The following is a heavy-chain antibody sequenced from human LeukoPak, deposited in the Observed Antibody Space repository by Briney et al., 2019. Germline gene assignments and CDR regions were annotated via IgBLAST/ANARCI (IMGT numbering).Heavy chain of an antibody. V-gene: IGHV3-9*01. J-gene: IGHJ5*02. D-gene: IGHD2-15*01. Sequence: GRSLRLSCAASGVTFGTYAMHWVRHAPGKGLEWVSGISWDSGNTHYADSVKGRFTISRDNAKNSLYLQMNSLRVEDTALYYCAKSGQYCSGGSCQNWFDPWGQGTLVTVSS. CDR1: GVTFGTYA. CDR2: ISWDSGNT. CDR3: AKSGQYCSGGSCQNWFDP.